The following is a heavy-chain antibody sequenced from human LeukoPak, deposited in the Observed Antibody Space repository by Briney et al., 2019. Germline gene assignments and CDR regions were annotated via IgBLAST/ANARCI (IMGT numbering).Heavy chain of an antibody. CDR2: ISGSGGST. Sequence: GGSLRLSCAASGFTFSSYAMSWVRQAPGKGLEWVSAISGSGGSTYSADPVKGRFTISRDNSKNTLYLQMNSLRAEDTAVYYCAKNKPTRRIVLMVYAHNYFDYWGQGTLVTVSS. CDR1: GFTFSSYA. V-gene: IGHV3-23*01. D-gene: IGHD2-8*01. J-gene: IGHJ4*02. CDR3: AKNKPTRRIVLMVYAHNYFDY.